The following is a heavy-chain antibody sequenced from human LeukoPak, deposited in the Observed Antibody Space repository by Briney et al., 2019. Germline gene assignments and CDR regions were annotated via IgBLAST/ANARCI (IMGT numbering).Heavy chain of an antibody. CDR2: IVVGSGNT. CDR3: ARDSMVQGSQMDV. Sequence: SVKVSCKVSGYTFTSYAMQWVRQARGQRLEWIGWIVVGSGNTNYAQKFLERVTITRDMSTSTAYMELSSLRSEDTAVYYCARDSMVQGSQMDVWGKGTTVTVSS. CDR1: GYTFTSYA. V-gene: IGHV1-58*02. D-gene: IGHD3-10*01. J-gene: IGHJ6*04.